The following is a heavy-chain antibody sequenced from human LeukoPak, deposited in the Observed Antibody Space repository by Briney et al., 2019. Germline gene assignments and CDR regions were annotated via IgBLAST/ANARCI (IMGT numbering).Heavy chain of an antibody. V-gene: IGHV3-7*03. CDR1: GFTFSSYW. CDR2: IKQDGSEK. Sequence: GGSLRLSCAASGFTFSSYWMSWVRQAPGRGLEWVANIKQDGSEKYYVDSVKGRFTISRDNRKNLLHLQMNSLRPDDSAVYYCVKDLGSAITSALALDVWGQGTTVTVSS. J-gene: IGHJ6*02. CDR3: VKDLGSAITSALALDV. D-gene: IGHD2-15*01.